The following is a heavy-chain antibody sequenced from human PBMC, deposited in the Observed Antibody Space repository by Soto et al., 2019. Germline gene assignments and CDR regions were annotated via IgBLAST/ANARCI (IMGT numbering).Heavy chain of an antibody. CDR1: GFSFSSYG. J-gene: IGHJ6*03. Sequence: QVQLVESGGGVVQPGRSLRLSCAASGFSFSSYGMHWVRQAPGKGLEWVAVISYDGSNKYYADSVKGRFTISRDNFKNTLYLLMNSLRAEDTAVYYCAKGDQFTSTWYEYYYMDVWGKGTTVTVSS. V-gene: IGHV3-30*18. CDR2: ISYDGSNK. D-gene: IGHD6-13*01. CDR3: AKGDQFTSTWYEYYYMDV.